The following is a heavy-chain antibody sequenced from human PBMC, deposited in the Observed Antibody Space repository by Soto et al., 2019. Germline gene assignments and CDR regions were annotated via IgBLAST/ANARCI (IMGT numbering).Heavy chain of an antibody. CDR3: ARDLGGFGQKGWFDP. CDR1: GGTFSSYA. CDR2: IIPIFGTA. D-gene: IGHD3-10*01. Sequence: QVQLVQSGAEVKKPGSSVKVSCKASGGTFSSYAISWVRQAPGQGLEWRGGIIPIFGTANYAQKFQGRVTVTADESTSTAYMERSSLRSEYTAVYYCARDLGGFGQKGWFDPWGQGTLVTVSS. J-gene: IGHJ5*02. V-gene: IGHV1-69*01.